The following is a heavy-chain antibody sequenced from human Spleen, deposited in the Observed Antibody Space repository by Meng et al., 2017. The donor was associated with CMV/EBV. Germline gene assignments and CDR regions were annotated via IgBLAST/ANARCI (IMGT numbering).Heavy chain of an antibody. CDR3: ARSGYPMANDY. D-gene: IGHD3-3*01. J-gene: IGHJ4*02. CDR1: GFTFSSYE. Sequence: GGSLRLSCAASGFTFSSYEMNWVRQAPGKGLEWVSYISSSGSTIYYADSVKGRFTISRDNAKNSLYLQMNSLGAEDTAVYYCARSGYPMANDYWGQGTLVTVSS. V-gene: IGHV3-48*03. CDR2: ISSSGSTI.